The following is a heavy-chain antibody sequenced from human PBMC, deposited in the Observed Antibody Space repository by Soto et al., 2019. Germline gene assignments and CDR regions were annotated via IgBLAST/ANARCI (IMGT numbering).Heavy chain of an antibody. CDR1: GGTFSIYA. V-gene: IGHV1-69*13. Sequence: SVKVSCKASGGTFSIYAISWVRQAPGQGLEWMGGIIPIFGTANYAQKFQGRVTITADESTSTAYMELRSLRSDDTAVYYCARGDYDFWSGYYHHYYGMDVWGQGTTVTVSS. D-gene: IGHD3-3*01. J-gene: IGHJ6*02. CDR2: IIPIFGTA. CDR3: ARGDYDFWSGYYHHYYGMDV.